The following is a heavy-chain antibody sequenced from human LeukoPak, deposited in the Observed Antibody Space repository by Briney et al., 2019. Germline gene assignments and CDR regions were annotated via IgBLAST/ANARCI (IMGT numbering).Heavy chain of an antibody. V-gene: IGHV4-39*07. CDR2: IYYSGST. J-gene: IGHJ6*02. D-gene: IGHD3-16*01. Sequence: PSETLSLTCTVSGGSISSSSYYWGWIRQPPGTGLEWIGSIYYSGSTYYNPSLKSRVTISVDTSKNQFSLKLSSVTAADTAVYYCARVVRGSYGMDVWGQGTTVTVSS. CDR3: ARVVRGSYGMDV. CDR1: GGSISSSSYY.